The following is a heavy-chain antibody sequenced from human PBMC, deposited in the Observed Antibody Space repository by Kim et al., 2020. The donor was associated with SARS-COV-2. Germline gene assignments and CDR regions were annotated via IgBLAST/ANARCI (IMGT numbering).Heavy chain of an antibody. J-gene: IGHJ6*02. D-gene: IGHD2-15*01. Sequence: SETLSLTCAVYGGSFSGYYWSWIRQPPGKGLEWIGEINHSGSTNYNPSLKSRVTISVDTSKNQFSLKLSSVTAADTAVYYCARGPRYCSGGSCYSSMDVWGQGTTVTVSS. CDR3: ARGPRYCSGGSCYSSMDV. CDR1: GGSFSGYY. V-gene: IGHV4-34*01. CDR2: INHSGST.